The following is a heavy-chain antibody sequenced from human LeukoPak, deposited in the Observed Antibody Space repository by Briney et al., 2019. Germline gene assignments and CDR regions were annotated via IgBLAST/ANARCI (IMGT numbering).Heavy chain of an antibody. V-gene: IGHV4-61*05. CDR1: GGSISSSSYY. CDR3: ARSPYDSSEAYYFDY. J-gene: IGHJ4*02. Sequence: SETLSLTCTVSGGSISSSSYYWSWIRQPPGKGLEWIGYIYYSGSTNYNPSLKSRVTISVDTSKNQFSLKLSSVTAADTAVYYCARSPYDSSEAYYFDYWGQGTLVTVSS. D-gene: IGHD3-22*01. CDR2: IYYSGST.